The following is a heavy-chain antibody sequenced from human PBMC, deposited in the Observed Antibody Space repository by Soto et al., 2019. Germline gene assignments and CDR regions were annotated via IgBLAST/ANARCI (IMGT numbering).Heavy chain of an antibody. CDR3: ARGRGGEYGGNSGYYDS. J-gene: IGHJ4*02. CDR2: VWHDGSKE. D-gene: IGHD2-21*02. CDR1: GFTFSGHG. V-gene: IGHV3-33*01. Sequence: QVQLVESGGGVVQPGRSLRLSCAASGFTFSGHGMHWVRQAPGKGLEWVAVVWHDGSKEYYADSVKGRFTISRDNSKNTLYLQMNSLRAEDTAVYSCARGRGGEYGGNSGYYDSWGQGSLVTVSS.